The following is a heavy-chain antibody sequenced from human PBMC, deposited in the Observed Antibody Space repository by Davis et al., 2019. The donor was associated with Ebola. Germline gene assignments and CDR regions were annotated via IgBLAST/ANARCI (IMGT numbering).Heavy chain of an antibody. Sequence: LSLTCAASGFTFSSYEMNWVRQAPGKGLEWVSYISSSGSTIYYADSVKGRFTISRDNAKNSLYLQMNSLRAEDTAVYYCAPIRPTARYWGQGTLVTVSS. CDR3: APIRPTARY. CDR2: ISSSGSTI. D-gene: IGHD6-25*01. V-gene: IGHV3-48*03. J-gene: IGHJ4*02. CDR1: GFTFSSYE.